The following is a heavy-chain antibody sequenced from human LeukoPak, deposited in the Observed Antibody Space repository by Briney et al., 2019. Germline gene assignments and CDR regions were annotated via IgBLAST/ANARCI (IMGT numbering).Heavy chain of an antibody. CDR1: GFIFSNYA. CDR2: IHGGGGSA. Sequence: PGGSLRLSCAASGFIFSNYAMSWVRQAPGKGLEGVSSIHGGGGSAYYADSVKGRFTVSRDDSKKALSLQMSSLRAEDTAAYYCAKDRGSGNGIWDAFDVWGQGTVVTVAS. J-gene: IGHJ3*01. D-gene: IGHD3-16*01. CDR3: AKDRGSGNGIWDAFDV. V-gene: IGHV3-23*01.